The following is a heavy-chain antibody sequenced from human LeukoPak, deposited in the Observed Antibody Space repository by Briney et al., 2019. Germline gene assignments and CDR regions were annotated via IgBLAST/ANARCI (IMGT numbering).Heavy chain of an antibody. CDR1: GVSITTYSHN. Sequence: SETLSLTCTVSGVSITTYSHNYDWIRQPPGKGLEWIGYIYYSGSTYYNPSLKSRVTISVDTSKNQFSLKLSSVTAADTAVYYCARDRGPDYGGPGNYGMDVWGQGTTVTVSS. CDR2: IYYSGST. J-gene: IGHJ6*02. CDR3: ARDRGPDYGGPGNYGMDV. V-gene: IGHV4-30-4*08. D-gene: IGHD4-17*01.